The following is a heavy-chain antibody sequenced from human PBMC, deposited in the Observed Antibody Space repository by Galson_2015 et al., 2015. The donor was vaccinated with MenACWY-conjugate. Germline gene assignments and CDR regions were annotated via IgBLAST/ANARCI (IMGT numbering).Heavy chain of an antibody. CDR2: INPVDSNI. D-gene: IGHD1-26*01. CDR3: ARHPPGGRGMDA. CDR1: GYSFTNYW. V-gene: IGHV5-51*01. J-gene: IGHJ6*02. Sequence: QSGAEVKKPGESLKISCKGSGYSFTNYWIAWVRQMPGKGLEWVGLINPVDSNIRYSPSFQGQVTISADESISTAYLQWSSLKASDTAMYYCARHPPGGRGMDAWGQGTTVTVSS.